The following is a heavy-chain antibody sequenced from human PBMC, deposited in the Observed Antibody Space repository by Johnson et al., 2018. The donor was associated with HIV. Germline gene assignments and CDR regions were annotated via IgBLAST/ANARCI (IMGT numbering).Heavy chain of an antibody. CDR2: IWYDGNTK. V-gene: IGHV3-33*06. CDR3: AKDVDRLLWEGDAFDI. Sequence: QVQLVESGGGVVQPGRSLGLSCAVSGITFSRYGMHWVRQAPGKGLEWVAVIWYDGNTKYYADSVKGRLTISRDNSKNTLHLQMNSLRAEDTAVYYCAKDVDRLLWEGDAFDIWGQGTMVTVSS. J-gene: IGHJ3*02. D-gene: IGHD1-26*01. CDR1: GITFSRYG.